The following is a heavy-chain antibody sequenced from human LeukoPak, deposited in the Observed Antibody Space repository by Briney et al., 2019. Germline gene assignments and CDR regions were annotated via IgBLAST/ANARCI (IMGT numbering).Heavy chain of an antibody. CDR1: GGSISSYY. CDR3: ARGGPMVRSNAFDI. CDR2: IYTSGST. V-gene: IGHV4-4*07. D-gene: IGHD3-10*01. J-gene: IGHJ3*02. Sequence: PSETLSLTCTVSGGSISSYYWSWIQQPAGKGLEWIGRIYTSGSTNYNPSLKSRVTMSVDTSKNQFSLKLSSVTAADTAVYYCARGGPMVRSNAFDIWGQGTMVTVSS.